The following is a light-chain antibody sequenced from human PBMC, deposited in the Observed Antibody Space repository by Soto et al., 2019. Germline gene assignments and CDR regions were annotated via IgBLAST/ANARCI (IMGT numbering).Light chain of an antibody. CDR3: QQCGSSPS. V-gene: IGKV3-20*01. CDR2: DTS. J-gene: IGKJ1*01. Sequence: EMGLTQSPGTLSLSPGERATLSCRASQGVSSSYLAWYQQKPGQAPRLLIYDTSSRTTGIPDRCSSSGSGKDFTLAISRLEPEEFEVYYCQQCGSSPSFGQGNKVELK. CDR1: QGVSSSY.